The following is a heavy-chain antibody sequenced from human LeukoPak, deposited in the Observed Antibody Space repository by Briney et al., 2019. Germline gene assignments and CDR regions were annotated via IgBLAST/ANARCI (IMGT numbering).Heavy chain of an antibody. J-gene: IGHJ4*02. CDR1: GFTFSSYW. V-gene: IGHV3-7*01. CDR2: IKQDGSEK. CDR3: ARSPEHPRPHYFDY. Sequence: PGGSLRLSCAASGFTFSSYWMSWVRQAPGKGLEWVANIKQDGSEKYYVDSVKGRFTISRDNAKNSLYLQMNSLRAEDTAVYYCARSPEHPRPHYFDYWGQGTLVTVSS.